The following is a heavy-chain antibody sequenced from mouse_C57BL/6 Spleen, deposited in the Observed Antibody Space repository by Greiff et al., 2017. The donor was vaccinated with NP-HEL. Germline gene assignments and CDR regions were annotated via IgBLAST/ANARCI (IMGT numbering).Heavy chain of an antibody. CDR3: ARHPPITTVGYFDV. J-gene: IGHJ1*03. CDR1: GFTFSSYG. D-gene: IGHD1-1*01. Sequence: EVQVVESGGDLVKPGGSLKLSCAASGFTFSSYGMSWVRQTPDKRLEWVATISSGGSYTYYPDSVKGRFTISRDNAKNTLYLQMSSLKSEDTAMYYCARHPPITTVGYFDVWGTGTTVTVSS. V-gene: IGHV5-6*01. CDR2: ISSGGSYT.